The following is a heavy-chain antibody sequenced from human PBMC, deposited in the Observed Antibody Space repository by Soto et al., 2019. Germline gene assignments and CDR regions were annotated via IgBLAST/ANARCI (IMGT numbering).Heavy chain of an antibody. CDR3: AGTNGGQTPSGFVTGTKNWFDP. V-gene: IGHV4-59*08. CDR2: IYYSGST. D-gene: IGHD1-20*01. J-gene: IGHJ5*02. Sequence: SETLSLTCTVSGGSISSYYWSWIRQPPGKGLEWIGYIYYSGSTNYNPSLKSRVTISVDTSKNQFSLKLSSVTAADTAVYYCAGTNGGQTPSGFVTGTKNWFDPWGQGTLVTVSS. CDR1: GGSISSYY.